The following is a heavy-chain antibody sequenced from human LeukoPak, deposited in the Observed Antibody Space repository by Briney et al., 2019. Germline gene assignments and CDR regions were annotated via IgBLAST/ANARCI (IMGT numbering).Heavy chain of an antibody. CDR2: IKPDGSDQ. CDR1: GFTFSSYW. CDR3: ARENFQY. V-gene: IGHV3-7*04. J-gene: IGHJ4*02. Sequence: PGGSLRLSRAASGFTFSSYWMNWVRQAPGKGLEWVANIKPDGSDQYYVDSVKGRFTISRDNAKNSLYLQMNSLRAEDTAVYYCARENFQYWAQGTLVTVSS.